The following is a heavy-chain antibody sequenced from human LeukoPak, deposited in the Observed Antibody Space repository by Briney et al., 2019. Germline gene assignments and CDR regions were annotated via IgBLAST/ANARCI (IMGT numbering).Heavy chain of an antibody. D-gene: IGHD3-10*01. CDR2: IYYSGTT. CDR1: GGSISSSSYY. J-gene: IGHJ4*02. V-gene: IGHV4-39*06. CDR3: ARENLVTN. Sequence: PSETLSLTCAVSGGSISSSSYYWGWIPQPPGKGLGWIGSIYYSGTTYDNPSLKRRITRSVDTSNNQLPLMLSTVTDAATVVYVCARENLVTNWGQGTLVTVSS.